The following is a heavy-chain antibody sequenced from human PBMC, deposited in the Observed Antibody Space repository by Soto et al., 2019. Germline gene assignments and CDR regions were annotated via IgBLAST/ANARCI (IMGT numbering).Heavy chain of an antibody. CDR2: IYNSGST. J-gene: IGHJ5*02. Sequence: QVQLQESGPGLVKPSQTLSLTCTVSGGSISSGGYYWSWIRQHPGKGLEWIGYIYNSGSTYHNPSPXSXXPISADTSKNQFSLKLSSVTAADTAVYYCARDPAPWGQGTLVTVSS. CDR1: GGSISSGGYY. CDR3: ARDPAP. V-gene: IGHV4-31*03.